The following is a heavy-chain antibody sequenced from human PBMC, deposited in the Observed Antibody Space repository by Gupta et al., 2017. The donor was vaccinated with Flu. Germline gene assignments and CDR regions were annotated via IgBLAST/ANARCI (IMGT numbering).Heavy chain of an antibody. CDR3: ARGPTTAATGTVPFPFDY. CDR1: GGSISSYY. V-gene: IGHV4-59*01. Sequence: QVQLQESGPGLVKPSETLSLTCTVSGGSISSYYWSWIRQPPGKGLEWIGYIYYSGSTNYNPSLKSRVTISVDTSKNQFSLKLSSVTAADTAVSYCARGPTTAATGTVPFPFDYWGQGTLVTVSS. D-gene: IGHD1-1*01. J-gene: IGHJ4*02. CDR2: IYYSGST.